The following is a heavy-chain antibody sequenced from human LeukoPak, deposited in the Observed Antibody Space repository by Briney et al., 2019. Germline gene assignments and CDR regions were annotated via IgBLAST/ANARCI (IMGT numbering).Heavy chain of an antibody. Sequence: AGGSLRLSCAASGFTLRSYAMHWVRQAPGKGLEWVADINEDGSEKYYADSVEGRFSISRDNARNSLYLQMNSLRADGTAVYYCTGETYYFDYWGQGTLVTVSS. CDR3: TGETYYFDY. CDR2: INEDGSEK. V-gene: IGHV3-7*01. CDR1: GFTLRSYA. J-gene: IGHJ4*02.